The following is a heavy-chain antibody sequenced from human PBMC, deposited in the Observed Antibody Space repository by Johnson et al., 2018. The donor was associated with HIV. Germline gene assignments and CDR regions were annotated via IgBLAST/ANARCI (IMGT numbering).Heavy chain of an antibody. CDR2: IYSDGSDT. D-gene: IGHD1-26*01. Sequence: VHLVESGGGLVQPGGSLRLSCAGSGYIFRNYWMHWVRQAPGKGLVWVARIYSDGSDTAYADSVKVRFTISRDNAKKTLYLQMNSPTVDDTAIYYCARVRAGRENAFDIWGQGTMVTVSS. J-gene: IGHJ3*02. V-gene: IGHV3-74*03. CDR3: ARVRAGRENAFDI. CDR1: GYIFRNYW.